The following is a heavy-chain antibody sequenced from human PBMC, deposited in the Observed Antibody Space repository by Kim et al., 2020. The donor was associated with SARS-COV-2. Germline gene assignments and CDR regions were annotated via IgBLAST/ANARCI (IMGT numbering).Heavy chain of an antibody. J-gene: IGHJ6*02. V-gene: IGHV4-34*01. Sequence: LKSRVTISVDTSKNQFSLKLSCVTAADTAVYYCARRKGVHYYYYYGMDVWGQGTTVTVSS. CDR3: ARRKGVHYYYYYGMDV. D-gene: IGHD3-10*01.